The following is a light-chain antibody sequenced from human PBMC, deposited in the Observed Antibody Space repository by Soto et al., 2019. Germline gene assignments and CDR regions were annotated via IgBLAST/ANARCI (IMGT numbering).Light chain of an antibody. V-gene: IGLV2-14*01. CDR1: STDIGAYNY. Sequence: QCALTQPASVCGSPGQSITISCTGTSTDIGAYNYVSWYQQHPGKAPKLLIYEVTNRPSGVSNRFSGSKSGNTASLTISGLQAEDEANYYCNSYTTLSNRVFGTGTKLTV. CDR3: NSYTTLSNRV. CDR2: EVT. J-gene: IGLJ1*01.